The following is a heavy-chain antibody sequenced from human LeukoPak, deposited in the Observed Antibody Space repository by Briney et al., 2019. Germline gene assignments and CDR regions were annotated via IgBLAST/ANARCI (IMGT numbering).Heavy chain of an antibody. CDR2: IIPIFGTA. V-gene: IGHV1-69*05. J-gene: IGHJ5*02. D-gene: IGHD2-2*01. CDR1: GGTFSSYA. CDR3: ARDGVVVVPAAPYNWFDP. Sequence: SVKVSCKASGGTFSSYAISWVRHAPGQGLEWMGRIIPIFGTANYAQKFQGRVTITTDESTSTAYMALSSLRSEDTAVYYCARDGVVVVPAAPYNWFDPWGQGTLVTVSS.